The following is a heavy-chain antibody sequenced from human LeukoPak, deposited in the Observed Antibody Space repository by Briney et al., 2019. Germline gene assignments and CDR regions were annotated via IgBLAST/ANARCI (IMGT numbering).Heavy chain of an antibody. V-gene: IGHV7-4-1*02. J-gene: IGHJ6*02. CDR1: GYTFTTYA. CDR2: INTNTGNS. Sequence: GASVKVSCKASGYTFTTYAMNWVRQAPGQGLEWMGWINTNTGNSMYAQGFTGRFVLSLDTSVSTAFLQISSLKVEDSAIYYCVRGEYYYDGSGYLNGLDVWGQGTTVTVSS. CDR3: VRGEYYYDGSGYLNGLDV. D-gene: IGHD3-22*01.